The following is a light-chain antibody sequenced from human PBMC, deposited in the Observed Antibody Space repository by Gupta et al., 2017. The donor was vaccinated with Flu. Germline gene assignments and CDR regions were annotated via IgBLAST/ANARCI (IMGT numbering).Light chain of an antibody. V-gene: IGKV3-20*01. J-gene: IGKJ2*01. CDR2: GAS. CDR3: QQYGTTRNT. CDR1: QSVTSNY. Sequence: ELVLTQSPGPLSLSPGERATLSCRASQSVTSNYLAWYQQKPGQAPILLIYGASSRATGIPDRFSGSGSGTDFTLTISRLEPEDFAVYYCQQYGTTRNTFGQGTKLEIK.